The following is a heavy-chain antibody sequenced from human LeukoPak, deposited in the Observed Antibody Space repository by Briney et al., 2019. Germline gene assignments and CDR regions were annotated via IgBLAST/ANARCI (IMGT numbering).Heavy chain of an antibody. J-gene: IGHJ6*03. Sequence: PSETLSLTCAVYGGSFSGYYWSWIRQPPGKGLEWIGEINHSGSTNYNPSLKSRVTISVDTSKNQFSLKLSSVTAADTAVYYCAGTYCSSTSCYDYYYYYYYMDVWGKGTTVTISS. V-gene: IGHV4-34*01. CDR3: AGTYCSSTSCYDYYYYYYYMDV. D-gene: IGHD2-2*01. CDR2: INHSGST. CDR1: GGSFSGYY.